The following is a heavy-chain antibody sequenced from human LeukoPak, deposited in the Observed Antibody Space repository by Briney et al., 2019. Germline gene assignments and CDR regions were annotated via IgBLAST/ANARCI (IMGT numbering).Heavy chain of an antibody. D-gene: IGHD4/OR15-4a*01. CDR1: GFTFSHYG. V-gene: IGHV3-23*01. J-gene: IGHJ5*02. CDR2: ISGSGGST. CDR3: ARDLTTLDR. Sequence: QAGGSLRLSCAASGFTFSHYGMTWVRQAPGKGLEWVSAISGSGGSTYYAGSVKGRFTISRDNSKNTLYLQMNSLRAEDTGVYYCARDLTTLDRWGQGTLVTVSS.